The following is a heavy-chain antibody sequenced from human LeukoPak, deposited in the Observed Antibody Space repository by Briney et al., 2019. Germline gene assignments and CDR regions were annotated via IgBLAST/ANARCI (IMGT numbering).Heavy chain of an antibody. CDR1: GFTFSTCA. D-gene: IGHD2/OR15-2a*01. V-gene: IGHV3-53*01. J-gene: IGHJ4*02. CDR3: ASILYG. Sequence: GGSLRLSCAASGFTFSTCAMSWVRQAPGKGLEWVATFSSGGRTSYADSVKGRFTISRDTSQNTVYLQMNSLRDEDTALYYCASILYGWGQGTLVTVSS. CDR2: FSSGGRT.